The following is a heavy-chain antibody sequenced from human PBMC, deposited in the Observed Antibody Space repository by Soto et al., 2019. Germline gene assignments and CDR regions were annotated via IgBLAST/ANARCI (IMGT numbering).Heavy chain of an antibody. CDR2: ISGSGGST. CDR1: GFTFSSYA. J-gene: IGHJ6*03. Sequence: GGSLRLSCAASGFTFSSYAMSWVRQAPGKGLEWVSAISGSGGSTYYADSVKGRFTISRDNSKNTLYLQMNSLGAEDTAVYYCAKFRFLEWPHYYMDVWGKGTTVTVSS. D-gene: IGHD3-3*01. V-gene: IGHV3-23*01. CDR3: AKFRFLEWPHYYMDV.